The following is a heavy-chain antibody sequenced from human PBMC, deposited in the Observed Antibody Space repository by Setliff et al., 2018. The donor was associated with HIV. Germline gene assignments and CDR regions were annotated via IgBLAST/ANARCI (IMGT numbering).Heavy chain of an antibody. CDR1: GGTFRGFG. Sequence: GASVKVSCKASGGTFRGFGISWVVQAPGQGLEWMGQIIPIFGTPRYAQKFQGRVTITADESTSTVYMELSSLRSDDTAVYYCARKYGSGWSDIYYYYMDVWGKGTTVTVSS. V-gene: IGHV1-69*13. D-gene: IGHD6-19*01. J-gene: IGHJ6*03. CDR2: IIPIFGTP. CDR3: ARKYGSGWSDIYYYYMDV.